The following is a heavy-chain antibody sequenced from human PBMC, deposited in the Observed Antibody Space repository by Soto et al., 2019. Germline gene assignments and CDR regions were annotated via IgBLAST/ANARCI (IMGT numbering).Heavy chain of an antibody. V-gene: IGHV3-21*01. Sequence: PGGSLRLSCAASGFTFSSYSMNWVRQAPGKGLEWVSSISSSSSYIYYADSVKGRFTISRDNAKNSLYLQMNSLRAEDTAVYYCARDTTYYYDSSGYYLGNYWGQGTLVTVSS. J-gene: IGHJ4*02. CDR1: GFTFSSYS. D-gene: IGHD3-22*01. CDR3: ARDTTYYYDSSGYYLGNY. CDR2: ISSSSSYI.